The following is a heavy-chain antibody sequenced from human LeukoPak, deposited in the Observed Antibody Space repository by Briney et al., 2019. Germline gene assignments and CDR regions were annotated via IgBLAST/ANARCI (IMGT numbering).Heavy chain of an antibody. CDR2: ISAYNGNT. D-gene: IGHD3-9*01. CDR3: ARVPYYDILTGYYKWYFDY. CDR1: GGTFSSYA. J-gene: IGHJ4*02. V-gene: IGHV1-18*01. Sequence: ASVKVSCKASGGTFSSYAISWVRQAPGQGLEWMGWISAYNGNTNYAQKLQGRVTMTADTSTSTAYMGLRSLRSDDTAVYYCARVPYYDILTGYYKWYFDYWGQGTLVTVSS.